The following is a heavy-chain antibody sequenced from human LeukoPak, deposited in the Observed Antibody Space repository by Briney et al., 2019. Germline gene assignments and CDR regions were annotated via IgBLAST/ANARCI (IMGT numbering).Heavy chain of an antibody. CDR2: ISSSGSSI. J-gene: IGHJ4*02. D-gene: IGHD5-18*01. Sequence: GGSLRLSCAASEFSVGSNYMNWVRQAPGKGLEWVSYISSSGSSIYYADSVKGRFTISRDNAKNSLYLQMNSLRAEDMAVYYCAREGYNYGYVPYFDYWGQGTLVTVSS. CDR1: EFSVGSNY. CDR3: AREGYNYGYVPYFDY. V-gene: IGHV3-48*03.